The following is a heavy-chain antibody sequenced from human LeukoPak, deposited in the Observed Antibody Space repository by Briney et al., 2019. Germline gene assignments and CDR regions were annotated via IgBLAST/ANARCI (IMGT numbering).Heavy chain of an antibody. CDR1: GGTFSSYA. CDR3: ASSGDLGYYYYYMDV. D-gene: IGHD7-27*01. CDR2: IIPIFGTA. V-gene: IGHV1-69*13. Sequence: SVKVSCKASGGTFSSYAISWVRQAPGQGLEWMGEIIPIFGTANYAQKFQGRVTITADESTRTAYMELSSLRSEDTAVYYCASSGDLGYYYYYMDVWGKGTTVTVSS. J-gene: IGHJ6*03.